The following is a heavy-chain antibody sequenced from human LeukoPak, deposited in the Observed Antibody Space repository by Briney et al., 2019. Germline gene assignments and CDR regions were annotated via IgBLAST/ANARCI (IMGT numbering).Heavy chain of an antibody. CDR1: GFTFSSYA. CDR2: ISRSGGST. J-gene: IGHJ5*02. CDR3: VKDRYGSFDP. V-gene: IGHV3-23*01. D-gene: IGHD3-16*02. Sequence: PGGSLRLSCAASGFTFSSYALSWVRQAPGKGLEWVSAISRSGGSTYYADSVKGRFTISRDNSRSTVHLQMNSLRAEDTAVYYCVKDRYGSFDPWGQGTQVTVSS.